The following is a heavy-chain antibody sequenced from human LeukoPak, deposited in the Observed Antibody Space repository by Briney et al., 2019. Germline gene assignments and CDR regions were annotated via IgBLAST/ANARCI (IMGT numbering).Heavy chain of an antibody. V-gene: IGHV4-59*01. CDR3: ARHHYDILTGYTAFDI. CDR2: IYYSGST. J-gene: IGHJ3*02. Sequence: SETLSLTCTVSGGSISSYYWSWIRQPPGKGLEWIGYIYYSGSTNYNPSLKSRVTISVDTSKNQFSLKLSSMTAADTAVYHCARHHYDILTGYTAFDIWGQGTMVTVSS. D-gene: IGHD3-9*01. CDR1: GGSISSYY.